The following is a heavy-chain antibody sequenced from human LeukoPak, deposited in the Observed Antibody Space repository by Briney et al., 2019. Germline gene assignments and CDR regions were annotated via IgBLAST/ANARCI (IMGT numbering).Heavy chain of an antibody. V-gene: IGHV3-13*01. J-gene: IGHJ4*02. CDR1: GFTFSSYA. CDR2: LGTAGDT. D-gene: IGHD5-24*01. Sequence: GGSLRLSCAASGFTFSSYAMHWVRQPAGEGLEWVSALGTAGDTFYPGSVKGRFTISRDNAKKSLFLQMNSLRAEDTAVYYCARQNTPHGNFDYWGQGTLVTVSS. CDR3: ARQNTPHGNFDY.